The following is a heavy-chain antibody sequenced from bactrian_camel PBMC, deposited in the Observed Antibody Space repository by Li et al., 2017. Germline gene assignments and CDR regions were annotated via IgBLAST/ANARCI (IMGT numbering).Heavy chain of an antibody. Sequence: QLVESGGGSVQPGGSLKLSCATSGHTRSVHLMGWFRQVPGKEREGVAAIYRGGGGNVYYADSVKDRFTISQDNAKNTVYLQMNSLKPEDTAMYYCAAGMRWCLKGYYSDHDPSGYRGQGTQVTVS. V-gene: IGHV3S25*01. J-gene: IGHJ6*01. CDR2: IYRGGGGNV. CDR3: AAGMRWCLKGYYSDHDPSGY. D-gene: IGHD4*01. CDR1: GHTRSVHL.